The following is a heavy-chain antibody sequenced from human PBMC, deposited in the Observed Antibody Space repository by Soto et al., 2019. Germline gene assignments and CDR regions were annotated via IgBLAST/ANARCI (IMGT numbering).Heavy chain of an antibody. V-gene: IGHV1-8*01. D-gene: IGHD2-2*01. CDR2: MNPNSGNT. CDR1: GYTFTSYD. Sequence: GASVKVSCKASGYTFTSYDINWVRQATGQGLEWMGWMNPNSGNTGYAQKFQGRVTMTRNTSISTAYMELSSLRSEDTAVYYCARGRVVPVYYYYYMDVWGKGTTVTVSS. J-gene: IGHJ6*03. CDR3: ARGRVVPVYYYYYMDV.